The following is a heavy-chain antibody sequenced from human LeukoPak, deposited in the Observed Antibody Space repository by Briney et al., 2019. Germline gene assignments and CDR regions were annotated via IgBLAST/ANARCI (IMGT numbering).Heavy chain of an antibody. Sequence: SETLSLTCTVSGYSISSGYYWGWIRQPPGKGLEWIGSIYHSGSTYYNPSLKSRVTISVDTSKNQFSLKLSSVTAADTAVYYCARTRITMIVVVPDAFDIWGQGTMVTVSS. CDR2: IYHSGST. J-gene: IGHJ3*02. D-gene: IGHD3-22*01. V-gene: IGHV4-38-2*02. CDR3: ARTRITMIVVVPDAFDI. CDR1: GYSISSGYY.